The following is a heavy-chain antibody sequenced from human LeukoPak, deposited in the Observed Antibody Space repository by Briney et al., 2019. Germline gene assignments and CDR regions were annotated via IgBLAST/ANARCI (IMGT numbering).Heavy chain of an antibody. D-gene: IGHD3-16*02. Sequence: PSETLSLTCAVYGGSFSGYYWSWIRQPPGKGLEWIGEINHSGSTYYNPSLKSRVTISVDRSKNQFSLKLSSVTAADTAVYYCARSLSMAFGGVIVTPPDYWGQGTLVTVSS. CDR3: ARSLSMAFGGVIVTPPDY. V-gene: IGHV4-34*01. J-gene: IGHJ4*02. CDR1: GGSFSGYY. CDR2: INHSGST.